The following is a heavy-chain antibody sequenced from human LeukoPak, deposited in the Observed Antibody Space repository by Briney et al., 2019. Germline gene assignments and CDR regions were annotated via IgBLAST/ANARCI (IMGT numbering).Heavy chain of an antibody. Sequence: TSETLSLTSTVSGGSISSYYWSWIRQPAGKGLEWIGRIYTSGSTNYNPSLKSRVTMSVDTSKNQFSLKLSSVTAADTAVYYCARDVLWFGEYGWFDPWGQGTLVTVSS. CDR2: IYTSGST. CDR3: ARDVLWFGEYGWFDP. J-gene: IGHJ5*02. D-gene: IGHD3-10*01. CDR1: GGSISSYY. V-gene: IGHV4-4*07.